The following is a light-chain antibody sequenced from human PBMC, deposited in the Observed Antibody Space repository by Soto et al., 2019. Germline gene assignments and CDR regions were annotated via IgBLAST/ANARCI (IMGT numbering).Light chain of an antibody. CDR1: NIGSKG. CDR3: QVWDSSSDHVV. V-gene: IGLV3-21*04. CDR2: YNS. J-gene: IGLJ2*01. Sequence: SYELTQPPSVSVAPGKTARITCGGNNIGSKGVHWYRQKPGQAPVLVIYYNSDRPSGIPERFSGSNSGNTATLTISRVEAGDEADYYCQVWDSSSDHVVFGGGTKLTVL.